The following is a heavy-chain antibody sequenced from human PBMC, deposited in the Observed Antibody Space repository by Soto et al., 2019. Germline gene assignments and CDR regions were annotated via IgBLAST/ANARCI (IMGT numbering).Heavy chain of an antibody. D-gene: IGHD6-13*01. Sequence: GGSLILSCAASGFTFSSYGMHWVRQAPGKGLEWVSSISSSSSYIYYADSVKGRFTISRDNAKNSLYLQMNSLRAEDTAVYYCARGIAAAGFDPWGQGTLVTVSS. CDR1: GFTFSSYG. CDR2: ISSSSSYI. J-gene: IGHJ5*02. CDR3: ARGIAAAGFDP. V-gene: IGHV3-21*01.